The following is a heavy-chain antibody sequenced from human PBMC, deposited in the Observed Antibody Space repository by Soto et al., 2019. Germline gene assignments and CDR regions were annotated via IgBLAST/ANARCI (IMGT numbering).Heavy chain of an antibody. Sequence: EVQLVESGGGLVQPGGSLRLSCAASGLTFSDYWMSWVRQAPGKGLEWVANIKQDESEKNYVDSVKGRFTISRDNAKNSLYLQMNSLKTDDTAVYYCARRGRRSGNYADAFDIWGQGTMVTVSS. CDR1: GLTFSDYW. V-gene: IGHV3-7*03. D-gene: IGHD1-26*01. CDR3: ARRGRRSGNYADAFDI. J-gene: IGHJ3*02. CDR2: IKQDESEK.